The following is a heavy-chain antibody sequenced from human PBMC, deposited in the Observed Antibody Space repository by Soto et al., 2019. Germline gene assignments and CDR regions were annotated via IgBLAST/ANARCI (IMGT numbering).Heavy chain of an antibody. Sequence: GGSLRLSCAASGFTFSSYWMHWVRQAPGKGLVWVSRIDSDGSSTTYADSVKGRFTISRDKAKNTQYLQMNSLRAEDTAVYYCARQYYDFWSGYYPGGYMDVWGKGTTVTVSS. J-gene: IGHJ6*03. CDR1: GFTFSSYW. CDR3: ARQYYDFWSGYYPGGYMDV. CDR2: IDSDGSST. V-gene: IGHV3-74*01. D-gene: IGHD3-3*01.